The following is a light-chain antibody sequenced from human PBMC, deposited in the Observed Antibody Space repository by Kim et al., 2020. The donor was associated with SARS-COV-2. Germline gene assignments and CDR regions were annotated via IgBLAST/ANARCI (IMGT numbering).Light chain of an antibody. Sequence: GQKVTLPTSGNSSNMCESYLSRLQPLPRTAPKPPLYDSNKRHSGVPDRFSGSKSGTSATLDITGLQTGDGADYYCGTWETSLIAVVFGGGTQLTVL. CDR2: DSN. J-gene: IGLJ2*01. CDR3: GTWETSLIAVV. V-gene: IGLV1-51*01. CDR1: SSNMCESY.